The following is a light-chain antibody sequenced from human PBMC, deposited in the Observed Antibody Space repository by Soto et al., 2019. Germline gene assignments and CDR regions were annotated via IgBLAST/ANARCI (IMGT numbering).Light chain of an antibody. CDR2: DAS. V-gene: IGKV3-11*01. CDR3: QHRHVWPIN. J-gene: IGKJ4*01. Sequence: EIVLTQSPATLSLSPGERATLSCRASQSVSRHLEGYQQKPGQAPRLLIYDASNWATGIPARFSGSGAATDFPLTISSRVPEDFAVYYCQHRHVWPINFGGGPKVEIK. CDR1: QSVSRH.